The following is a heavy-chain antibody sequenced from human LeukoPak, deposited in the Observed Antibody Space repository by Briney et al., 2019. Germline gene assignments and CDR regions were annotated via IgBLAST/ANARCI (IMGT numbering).Heavy chain of an antibody. V-gene: IGHV3-11*01. D-gene: IGHD2-2*01. CDR1: GFTFSDYY. CDR2: ISSSGSTI. CDR3: ARADCSSTSCLYGY. Sequence: GGSLRLSCAASGFTFSDYYVSWIRQAPGKGLEWVSYISSSGSTIYYADSVKGRFTISRDNAKNSLYLQMNSLRAEDTAVYYCARADCSSTSCLYGYWGQGTLVTVSS. J-gene: IGHJ4*02.